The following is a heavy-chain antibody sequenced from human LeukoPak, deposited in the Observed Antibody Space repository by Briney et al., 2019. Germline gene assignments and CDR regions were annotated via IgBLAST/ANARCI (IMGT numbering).Heavy chain of an antibody. CDR2: INHSGST. CDR3: ARGPPAKPGTGYYYGMDV. CDR1: GGSFSGYY. Sequence: KPSETLSLTCAVYGGSFSGYYWSWIRQPPGKGLEWIGEINHSGSTNYNPSFKSRVTISVDMSKNQFSLNLSSVTAADTAVYYCARGPPAKPGTGYYYGMDVWGQGTTVTVSS. V-gene: IGHV4-34*01. J-gene: IGHJ6*02. D-gene: IGHD2-2*01.